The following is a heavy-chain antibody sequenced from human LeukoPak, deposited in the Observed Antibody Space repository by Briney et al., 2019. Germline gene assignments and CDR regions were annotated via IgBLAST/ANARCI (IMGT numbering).Heavy chain of an antibody. CDR3: AKIFRYFDWLDAFDI. CDR1: GFTFSSYG. J-gene: IGHJ3*02. D-gene: IGHD3-9*01. V-gene: IGHV3-23*01. CDR2: ISGSGGST. Sequence: GGTLRLSCAASGFTFSSYGMSWVRQAPGKGLEWVSAISGSGGSTYYADSVKGRFTISRDNSKNTLYPQMNSLRAEDTAVYYCAKIFRYFDWLDAFDIWGQGTMVTVSS.